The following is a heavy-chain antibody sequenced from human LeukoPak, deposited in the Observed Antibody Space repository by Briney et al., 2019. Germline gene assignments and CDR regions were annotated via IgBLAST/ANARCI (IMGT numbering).Heavy chain of an antibody. J-gene: IGHJ4*02. Sequence: SETLSLTCAVYGGSFSGYYWSWIRQPPGKGLEWIGEINHSGSTNYNPSLKSRVTISVDTSKNQFSLKLSSVTAADTAVYYCARAGDTAMVDFDYWGQGTLVTVSS. CDR3: ARAGDTAMVDFDY. CDR1: GGSFSGYY. D-gene: IGHD5-18*01. CDR2: INHSGST. V-gene: IGHV4-34*01.